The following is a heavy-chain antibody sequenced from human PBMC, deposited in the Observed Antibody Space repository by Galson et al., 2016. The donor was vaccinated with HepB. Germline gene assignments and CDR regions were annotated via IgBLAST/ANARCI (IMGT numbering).Heavy chain of an antibody. CDR1: GNTITNYY. D-gene: IGHD4-11*01. CDR2: ISPGGDTT. CDR3: VRVYRQDFDS. Sequence: SVKVSCKASGNTITNYYMHWVRQAPGQGLEWMAIISPGGDTTTSAKNFQDRLTLTRDPPADTIYMELRSLRSEDTAVYYCVRVYRQDFDSWGQGTLVTVSS. J-gene: IGHJ4*02. V-gene: IGHV1-46*01.